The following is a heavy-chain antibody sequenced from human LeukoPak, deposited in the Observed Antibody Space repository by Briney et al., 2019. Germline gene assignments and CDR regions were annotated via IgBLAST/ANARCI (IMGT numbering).Heavy chain of an antibody. V-gene: IGHV3-13*01. CDR2: IGTAGDT. D-gene: IGHD2-15*01. CDR1: GFTFSSYD. J-gene: IGHJ4*02. CDR3: ARSYCSGGSCYPFDY. Sequence: PGRSLRLSCAASGFTFSSYDMHWVRQATGKGLEWVSAIGTAGDTYYPGSVKGRFTISRENAKNSLYLQMNSLRAGDTAVYYCARSYCSGGSCYPFDYWGQGTLVTVSS.